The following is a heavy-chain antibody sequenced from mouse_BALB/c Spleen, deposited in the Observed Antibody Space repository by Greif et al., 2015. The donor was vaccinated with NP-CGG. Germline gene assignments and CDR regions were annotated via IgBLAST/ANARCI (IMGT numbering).Heavy chain of an antibody. Sequence: EVHLVESGGGLVQPGGSLRLSCATSGFTFTDYYMSWVRQPPGKALEWLGFIRNKANGYTTEYSASVKGRFTISRDNSQSILYLQMNTLRAEDSATYYCARDIAPPPMDYWGQGTSVTVSS. CDR1: GFTFTDYY. CDR2: IRNKANGYTT. J-gene: IGHJ4*01. CDR3: ARDIAPPPMDY. V-gene: IGHV7-3*02.